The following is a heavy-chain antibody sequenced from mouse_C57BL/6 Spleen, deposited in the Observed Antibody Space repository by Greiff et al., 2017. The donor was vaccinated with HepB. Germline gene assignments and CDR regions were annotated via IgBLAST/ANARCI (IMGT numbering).Heavy chain of an antibody. J-gene: IGHJ4*01. CDR1: GFTFSDAW. D-gene: IGHD1-1*01. V-gene: IGHV6-6*01. Sequence: EVKLMESGGGLVQPGGSMKLSCAASGFTFSDAWMDWVRQSPEKGLEWVAEIRNKANNHATYYAESVKGRFTISRDDSKSSVYLQMNSLRAEDTGIYYCTRFSDYYGSSYPYAMDYWGQGTSVTVSS. CDR2: IRNKANNHAT. CDR3: TRFSDYYGSSYPYAMDY.